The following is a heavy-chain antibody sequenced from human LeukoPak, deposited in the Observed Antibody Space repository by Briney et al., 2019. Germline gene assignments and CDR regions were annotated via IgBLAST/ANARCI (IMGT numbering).Heavy chain of an antibody. V-gene: IGHV3-66*01. CDR3: ARSSSERWLQFFDY. Sequence: GGSLRLSCAASGFTFSSYAMSWVRQAPGKGLEWVSVIYSGGSTYYADSVKGRFTISRDNSKNTLYLQMNSLRAEDTAVYYCARSSSERWLQFFDYWGQGTLVTVSS. CDR2: IYSGGST. J-gene: IGHJ4*02. D-gene: IGHD5-24*01. CDR1: GFTFSSYA.